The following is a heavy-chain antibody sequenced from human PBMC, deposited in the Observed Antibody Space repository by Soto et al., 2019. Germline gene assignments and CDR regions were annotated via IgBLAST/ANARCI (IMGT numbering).Heavy chain of an antibody. CDR3: ARQLRAFDY. CDR1: GFTFSSYG. Sequence: QVQLVESGGGVVQPGRSLRLSCAASGFTFSSYGMHWVRQAPGKGLEWVAVISYDGSNKYYADSVKGRFTISRDNSKNTLYLQMNSLRAEDTAVYYCARQLRAFDYWGQGTLVTVSS. V-gene: IGHV3-30*03. D-gene: IGHD3-10*01. J-gene: IGHJ4*02. CDR2: ISYDGSNK.